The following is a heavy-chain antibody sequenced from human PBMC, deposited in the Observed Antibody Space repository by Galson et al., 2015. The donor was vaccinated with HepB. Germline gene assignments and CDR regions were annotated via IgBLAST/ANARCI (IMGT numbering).Heavy chain of an antibody. D-gene: IGHD4-11*01. CDR3: ARGLTTLNWFDP. CDR1: GFTVSSNY. CDR2: IYSGGST. Sequence: SLRLSCAASGFTVSSNYMSWVRQAPGKGLEWVSVIYSGGSTYYADSVKGRFTISRDNSKNTLYLQMNGLRAEDTAVYYCARGLTTLNWFDPWGQGTLVTVSS. J-gene: IGHJ5*02. V-gene: IGHV3-53*01.